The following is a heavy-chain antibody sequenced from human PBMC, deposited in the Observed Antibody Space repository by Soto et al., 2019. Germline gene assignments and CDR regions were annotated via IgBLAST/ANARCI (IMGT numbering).Heavy chain of an antibody. CDR1: GGSFSGYQ. CDR3: ARGLIVWFGELSRRGGYYYDVDV. D-gene: IGHD3-10*01. V-gene: IGHV4-34*01. Sequence: QVQLQQWGAGLLKPSETLSLTCAVYGGSFSGYQWTWIRQTPGKGLEWIGEINDTGNINYNPSLKSRVTIFIDTPKKQSSLKLSSVTAADTAVYYCARGLIVWFGELSRRGGYYYDVDVWGKGTTVTVSS. J-gene: IGHJ6*03. CDR2: INDTGNI.